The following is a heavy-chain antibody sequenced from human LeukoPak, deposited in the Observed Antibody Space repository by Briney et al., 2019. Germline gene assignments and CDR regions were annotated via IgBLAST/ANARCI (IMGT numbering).Heavy chain of an antibody. V-gene: IGHV5-51*01. D-gene: IGHD2-2*01. J-gene: IGHJ4*02. CDR3: ARYFGYCSSTSCYAYFDY. Sequence: GESLKISFKGSGXSFTSYCIGWVRQMPGKGLEWMGIIYPGDSDTRYSPSFQGQVTISADKSISTAYLQWSSLKASDTAMYYCARYFGYCSSTSCYAYFDYWGQGTLVTVSS. CDR2: IYPGDSDT. CDR1: GXSFTSYC.